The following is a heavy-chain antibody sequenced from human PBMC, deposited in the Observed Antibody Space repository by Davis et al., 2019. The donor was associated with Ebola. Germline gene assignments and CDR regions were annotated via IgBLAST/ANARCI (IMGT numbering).Heavy chain of an antibody. CDR1: GSTSSTYA. CDR2: ISYDGSNK. CDR3: AHSGVDY. D-gene: IGHD2-15*01. V-gene: IGHV3-30*03. Sequence: GGSLRLSCSASGSTSSTYAMHWVRQAPGKGLAWVAVISYDGSNKYYADSVKGRFTISRDNSKNTLYLQMNSLRAEDTAVYYCAHSGVDYWGQGTLVTVSS. J-gene: IGHJ4*02.